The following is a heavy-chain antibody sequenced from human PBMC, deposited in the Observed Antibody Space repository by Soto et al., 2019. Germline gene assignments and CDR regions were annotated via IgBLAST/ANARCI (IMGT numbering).Heavy chain of an antibody. V-gene: IGHV3-23*01. Sequence: EVQLLESGGGVVQPGGSLRLSCAASGFTFSNYAVTWVRQAPGKGLEWVSTISGSGGSTYYADSVKGRFTISRDNSKNTRYQQLNSLRAEDTAVYYCAKDQGSSWYEIDYWGQGTLVTVS. CDR3: AKDQGSSWYEIDY. D-gene: IGHD6-13*01. CDR2: ISGSGGST. J-gene: IGHJ4*02. CDR1: GFTFSNYA.